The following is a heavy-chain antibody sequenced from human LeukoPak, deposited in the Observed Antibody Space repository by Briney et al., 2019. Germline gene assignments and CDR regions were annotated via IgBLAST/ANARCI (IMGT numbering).Heavy chain of an antibody. CDR1: GGSFSGYY. J-gene: IGHJ4*02. D-gene: IGHD3-10*01. Sequence: PSETLSLTCAVYGGSFSGYYWSWIPQPPGKGLEWIGEINHSGSTNYNPSLKSRVTISVDTSKNQFSLKLSSVTAADTAMYYCARRFDLLWFGELPEDDYWGQGTLVTVSS. CDR2: INHSGST. CDR3: ARRFDLLWFGELPEDDY. V-gene: IGHV4-34*01.